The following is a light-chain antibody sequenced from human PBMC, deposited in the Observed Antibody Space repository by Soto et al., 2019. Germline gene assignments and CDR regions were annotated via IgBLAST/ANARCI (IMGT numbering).Light chain of an antibody. J-gene: IGKJ1*01. CDR2: DAS. V-gene: IGKV1-5*01. CDR3: QQYDDLWT. CDR1: QSITTS. Sequence: DIQMTQSPSTLSASVGDRGTITCRASQSITTSLAWFQQKPGRAPKVLIYDASSLERGVPSRFSGSGSGTEFTLTIRSLQPDDSATYFCQQYDDLWTFGQGTKVDIK.